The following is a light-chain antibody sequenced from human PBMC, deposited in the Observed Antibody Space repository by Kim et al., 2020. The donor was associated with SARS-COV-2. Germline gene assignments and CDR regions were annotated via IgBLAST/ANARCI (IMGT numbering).Light chain of an antibody. CDR1: SSNIGSNY. Sequence: GQGVTISCSGGSSNIGSNYVYWYQQLPGTAPKLLIYRNKQRPSGVPDRFSGSKSGTSVSLAISGLRSEDEADYYCATWDDDLSGYVFGPGTKVTVL. V-gene: IGLV1-47*01. J-gene: IGLJ1*01. CDR2: RNK. CDR3: ATWDDDLSGYV.